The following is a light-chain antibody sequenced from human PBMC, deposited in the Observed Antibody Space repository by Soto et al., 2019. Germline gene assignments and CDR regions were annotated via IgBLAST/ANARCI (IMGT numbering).Light chain of an antibody. Sequence: QSALAQPPSASGSPGQSVTISCTGTTSDVGGYKYVSWHQQRPGRAPRLILYEVNKRPAGVPDRFSGSKSGNTASLTVSGLQAEDEADYYCISYAGSNTYVFGTGTKV. CDR2: EVN. J-gene: IGLJ1*01. CDR1: TSDVGGYKY. V-gene: IGLV2-8*01. CDR3: ISYAGSNTYV.